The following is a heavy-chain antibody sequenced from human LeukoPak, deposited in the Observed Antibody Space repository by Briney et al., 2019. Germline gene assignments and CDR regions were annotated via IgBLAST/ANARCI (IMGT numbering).Heavy chain of an antibody. CDR2: IIPILGIA. J-gene: IGHJ4*02. CDR3: QAEDGIRDGYNRYYFDY. CDR1: GGTFSSYA. V-gene: IGHV1-69*04. D-gene: IGHD5-24*01. Sequence: GASVKGSCKASGGTFSSYASSWVRQAPGQNLQWIERIIPILGIANYAQKFQGRVTITADKSTSTAYMELSSLRSEDTAVFFFQAEDGIRDGYNRYYFDYWGQGTLVTISS.